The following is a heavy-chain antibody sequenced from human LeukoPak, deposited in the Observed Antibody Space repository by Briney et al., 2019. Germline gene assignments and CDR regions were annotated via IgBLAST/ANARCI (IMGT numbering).Heavy chain of an antibody. CDR1: GGSFSDYC. CDR3: TRGGYSYSINDWSRTVLRADPTKYYYYMDV. V-gene: IGHV4-34*01. J-gene: IGHJ6*03. Sequence: SETLSLTCAVSGGSFSDYCWSWLRQPPGKGLEWMGQINPGGGANHNPSLMSRVSMSVGTSKNPISLRASSETAANTAVYYCTRGGYSYSINDWSRTVLRADPTKYYYYMDVWGKGTTVTVS. CDR2: INPGGGA. D-gene: IGHD5-18*01.